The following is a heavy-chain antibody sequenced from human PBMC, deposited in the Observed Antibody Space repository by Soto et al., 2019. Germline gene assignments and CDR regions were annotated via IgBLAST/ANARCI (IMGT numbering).Heavy chain of an antibody. CDR1: GGSISSYY. D-gene: IGHD6-6*01. Sequence: SETLSLTCTVSGGSISSYYWSWIRQPPGKGLEWIGYIYYSGSTNYNPSLKSRVTISVDTSKNQFSLKLSSVTAADTAVYYCARHSPYSSSLEFDYWGQGTLVTVSS. V-gene: IGHV4-59*08. J-gene: IGHJ4*02. CDR3: ARHSPYSSSLEFDY. CDR2: IYYSGST.